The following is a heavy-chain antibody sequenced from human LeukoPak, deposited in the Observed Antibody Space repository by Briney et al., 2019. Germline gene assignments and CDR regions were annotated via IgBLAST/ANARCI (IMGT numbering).Heavy chain of an antibody. Sequence: GGSLRLSCAAPGFTFDDYAMHWVRQAPGKGLEWVSGISWNSGSIGYADSVKGRFTIPRDNAKNSLYLQMNSLRAEDMALYYCAKGHHDFWSGSDYCGQGTLVTVSS. D-gene: IGHD3-3*01. CDR2: ISWNSGSI. CDR3: AKGHHDFWSGSDY. V-gene: IGHV3-9*03. CDR1: GFTFDDYA. J-gene: IGHJ4*02.